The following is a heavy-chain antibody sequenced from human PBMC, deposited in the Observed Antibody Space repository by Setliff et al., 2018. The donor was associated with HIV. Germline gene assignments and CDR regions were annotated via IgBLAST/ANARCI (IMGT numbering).Heavy chain of an antibody. CDR3: AKDLEVLLDYYYMDV. J-gene: IGHJ6*03. Sequence: GGSLRLSCAASGFTFSRYAMTWVRQAPGKGLEWVSAISGSGIGSYYPDSVKGRFTISRDNSKNTLYLQMNNLRAEDTAVYYCAKDLEVLLDYYYMDVWGQGTMVTVSS. V-gene: IGHV3-23*01. CDR2: ISGSGIGS. CDR1: GFTFSRYA. D-gene: IGHD1-26*01.